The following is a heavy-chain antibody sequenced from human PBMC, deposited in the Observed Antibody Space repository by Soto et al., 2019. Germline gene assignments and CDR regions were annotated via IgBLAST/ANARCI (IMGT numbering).Heavy chain of an antibody. V-gene: IGHV4-59*08. Sequence: PSETLSLTCTVSGGSISSYYWSWIRQPPGKGLEWIGYIYYSGSTNYNPSLKSRVTISVDTSKNQFSLKLSSVTAADTAVYYCARQSAGMQMFDPWGQGTLVTVSS. CDR2: IYYSGST. D-gene: IGHD2-2*01. CDR1: GGSISSYY. J-gene: IGHJ5*02. CDR3: ARQSAGMQMFDP.